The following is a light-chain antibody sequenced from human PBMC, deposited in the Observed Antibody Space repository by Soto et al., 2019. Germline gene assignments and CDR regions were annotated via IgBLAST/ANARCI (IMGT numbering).Light chain of an antibody. CDR3: SSYAGSNNLV. CDR2: EVT. J-gene: IGLJ2*01. CDR1: SSDVGAYNY. Sequence: QSALTQPPSAPGSPGQSVTISCSGTSSDVGAYNYVSWYQQHPGKAPKVMIYEVTKRPSGVPDRFSGSKSGNTASLTVSGLQAEDEADYYCSSYAGSNNLVFGGGTKLTVL. V-gene: IGLV2-8*01.